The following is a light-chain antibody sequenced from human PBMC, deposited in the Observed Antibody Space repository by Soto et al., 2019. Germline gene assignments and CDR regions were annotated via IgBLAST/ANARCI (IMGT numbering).Light chain of an antibody. CDR2: DDS. CDR3: QVLSTSSDQPWV. V-gene: IGLV3-21*02. Sequence: SYELTQPPSASVAPGQTARITCGGDNIASKSVHWYQQKPGQAPVLVVYDDSDRPSGIPERFSGSKSGNTATLTIARVEAGDEAEYYCQVLSTSSDQPWVFGGGTKLTVL. CDR1: NIASKS. J-gene: IGLJ3*02.